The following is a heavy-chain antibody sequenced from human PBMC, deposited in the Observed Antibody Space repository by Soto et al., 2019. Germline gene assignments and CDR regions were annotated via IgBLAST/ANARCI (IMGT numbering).Heavy chain of an antibody. Sequence: GESLKISCAASGFTFSSYWMSWVRQAPGKGLEWVANIKQDGSEKYYVDSVKGRFTISRDNAKNSLYLQMNSLRAEDTAVYYCARVSDSSGYAFDIWGQGTMVTVSS. D-gene: IGHD3-22*01. CDR1: GFTFSSYW. CDR3: ARVSDSSGYAFDI. J-gene: IGHJ3*02. CDR2: IKQDGSEK. V-gene: IGHV3-7*03.